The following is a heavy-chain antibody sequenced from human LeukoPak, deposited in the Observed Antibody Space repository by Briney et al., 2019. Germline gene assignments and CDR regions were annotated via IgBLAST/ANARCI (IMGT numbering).Heavy chain of an antibody. D-gene: IGHD3-9*01. CDR3: ARPSSYGILTAYYTS. V-gene: IGHV1-8*01. CDR1: GYTFSSYD. Sequence: ASVKVSCKASGYTFSSYDINWVRQAPGQGLEWMGWMNPNSGDTGYAQKFQGRVTMTRNTSISTAYMELSSLRSEDTAVYYCARPSSYGILTAYYTSWGQGTLVTVSS. J-gene: IGHJ5*02. CDR2: MNPNSGDT.